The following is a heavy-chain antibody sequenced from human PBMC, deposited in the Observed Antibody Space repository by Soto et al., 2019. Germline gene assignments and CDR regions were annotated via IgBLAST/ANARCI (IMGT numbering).Heavy chain of an antibody. Sequence: QVQLVQSGAEVKKPGASVKVSCKASGYTFTSYGISWVRQAPGQGLEWMGWISAYNGNTNYAQKLQGRVTMTTDTSTSKAYMELRSLRSDDTAVYYCARDPFDYDFWSGYWVWFDPWGQGTLVTVSS. J-gene: IGHJ5*02. CDR2: ISAYNGNT. CDR3: ARDPFDYDFWSGYWVWFDP. D-gene: IGHD3-3*01. V-gene: IGHV1-18*04. CDR1: GYTFTSYG.